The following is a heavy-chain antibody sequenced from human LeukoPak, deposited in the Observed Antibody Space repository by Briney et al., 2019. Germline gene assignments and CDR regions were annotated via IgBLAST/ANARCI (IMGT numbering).Heavy chain of an antibody. Sequence: GGSLRLSCAASGFTFSSYSMSWVRQAPGKGLEWVANIKQDGSEKNYVGSVKGRFTIARDNAKNSLYLQMNSLRAEDTAVYYCAKRPSIIVGVSNWFDPWGQGTLVTVSS. V-gene: IGHV3-7*03. CDR3: AKRPSIIVGVSNWFDP. J-gene: IGHJ5*02. CDR1: GFTFSSYS. CDR2: IKQDGSEK. D-gene: IGHD1-26*01.